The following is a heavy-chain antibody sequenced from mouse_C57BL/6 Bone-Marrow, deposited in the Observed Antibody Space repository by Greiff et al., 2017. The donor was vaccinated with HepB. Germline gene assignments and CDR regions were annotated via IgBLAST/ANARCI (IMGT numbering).Heavy chain of an antibody. Sequence: QVQLQQSGAELVKPGASVKLSCKASGYTFTEYTIHWVKQRSGQGLEWIGWFYPGSGSIKYNEKFKDKATLTADKSSSTVYMELSRLTSEDSTVYFWARTRSEDYPIDYYCSRPVSRNDFDYWGQGTTLTVSS. V-gene: IGHV1-62-2*01. D-gene: IGHD1-1*01. CDR3: ARTRSEDYPIDYYCSRPVSRNDFDY. CDR2: FYPGSGSI. J-gene: IGHJ2*01. CDR1: GYTFTEYT.